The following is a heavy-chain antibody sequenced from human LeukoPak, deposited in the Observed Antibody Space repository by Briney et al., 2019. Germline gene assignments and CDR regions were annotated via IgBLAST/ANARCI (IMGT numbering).Heavy chain of an antibody. CDR1: GYSFTSYW. D-gene: IGHD3-9*01. Sequence: RWESLKISCKGSGYSFTSYWIGWVRQMPGKGLEWMGIIYPGDSDTRYSPSFQGQVTISADKSISTAYLQWSSLKASDTAMYYCARNHDILTTNDAFDIWGQGTMVTVSS. J-gene: IGHJ3*02. CDR2: IYPGDSDT. V-gene: IGHV5-51*01. CDR3: ARNHDILTTNDAFDI.